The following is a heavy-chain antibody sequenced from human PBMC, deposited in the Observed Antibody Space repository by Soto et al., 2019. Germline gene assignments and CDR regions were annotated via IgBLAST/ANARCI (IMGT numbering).Heavy chain of an antibody. J-gene: IGHJ4*01. Sequence: QVQLQQWGAGLLKPSETLSLTCAVYGGSFSTDYWSWIRQPPGKGLEWIGEINPSGGTNYNPSLKSRVTISVATSKNQFSLKLSSVTAADTAVYYCARVLAARASRDFDYWGHGILVTVSS. CDR3: ARVLAARASRDFDY. D-gene: IGHD6-6*01. V-gene: IGHV4-34*01. CDR1: GGSFSTDY. CDR2: INPSGGT.